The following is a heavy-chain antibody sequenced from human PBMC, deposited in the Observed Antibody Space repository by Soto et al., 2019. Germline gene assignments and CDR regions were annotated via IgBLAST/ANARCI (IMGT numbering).Heavy chain of an antibody. Sequence: KPSETLSLTCTVSGGSVSSGSYYWSWVRQTPGKGLEWIGYVYYSGRTNYNPSLKSRVTISIDTSKNQFSLKLTSVTAADTAVYYCARDPEYGSYFDYWGQGTLVTVSS. CDR1: GGSVSSGSYY. J-gene: IGHJ4*02. CDR3: ARDPEYGSYFDY. V-gene: IGHV4-61*01. D-gene: IGHD3-10*01. CDR2: VYYSGRT.